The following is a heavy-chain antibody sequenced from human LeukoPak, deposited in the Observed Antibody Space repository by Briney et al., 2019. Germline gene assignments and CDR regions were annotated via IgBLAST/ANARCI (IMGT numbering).Heavy chain of an antibody. J-gene: IGHJ4*02. CDR1: GFTFSSYG. CDR2: ISYDGSNK. D-gene: IGHD6-19*01. CDR3: AKFRADSSGWPFDY. V-gene: IGHV3-30*18. Sequence: GGSLRLSCAASGFTFSSYGMHWVRQAPGKGLEWVAVISYDGSNKYYADSVKGRFTISRDNSKNTLYLQMNSLRAEDTAVYYCAKFRADSSGWPFDYWGQGTLVTVSS.